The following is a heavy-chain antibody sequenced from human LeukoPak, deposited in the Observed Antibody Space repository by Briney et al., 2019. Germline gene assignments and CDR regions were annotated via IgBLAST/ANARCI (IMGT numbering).Heavy chain of an antibody. CDR2: IIPILGIA. J-gene: IGHJ3*02. D-gene: IGHD5-18*01. Sequence: SVKVSCKASGGTFSSYAISWVRQAPGQGLEWTGRIIPILGIANYAQKFQGRVTITADKSTSTAYMELSSLRSEDTAVYYCARINSDTAMAFDIWGQGTMVTVSS. V-gene: IGHV1-69*04. CDR3: ARINSDTAMAFDI. CDR1: GGTFSSYA.